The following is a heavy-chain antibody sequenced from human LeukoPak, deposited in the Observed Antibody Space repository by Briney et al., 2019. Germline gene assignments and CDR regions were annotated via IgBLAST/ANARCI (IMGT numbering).Heavy chain of an antibody. CDR1: GFTFSGYW. V-gene: IGHV3-15*01. D-gene: IGHD2-8*01. CDR2: IKSKTDGGTT. Sequence: GGSLRLSCAASGFTFSGYWMSWVRQAPGKGLEWVGRIKSKTDGGTTDYAAPVKGRFTISRDDSKNTLYLQINSLKTEDIAVYYCTTYPMVYAMNYWGQGTLVTVSS. CDR3: TTYPMVYAMNY. J-gene: IGHJ4*02.